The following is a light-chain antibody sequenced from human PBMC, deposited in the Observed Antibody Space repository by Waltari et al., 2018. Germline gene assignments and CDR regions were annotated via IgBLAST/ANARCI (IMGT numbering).Light chain of an antibody. CDR1: QTILYNTNNKNY. Sequence: DIVMTQSPDSLAVSLGERATINCKSSQTILYNTNNKNYLAWYQQKPRQPPRLLIYWASTRESGVPDRFSGSGSGTDFTLTISSLQAEDVAVYYCHQYYTTPITFGRGTRLEIK. J-gene: IGKJ5*01. CDR2: WAS. V-gene: IGKV4-1*01. CDR3: HQYYTTPIT.